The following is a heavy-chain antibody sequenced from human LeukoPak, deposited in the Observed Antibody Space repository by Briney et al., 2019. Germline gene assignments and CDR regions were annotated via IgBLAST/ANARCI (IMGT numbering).Heavy chain of an antibody. Sequence: PSETLSLTCTVSGGSISSYYWSWIRQPPGKGLEWIGYIYYSGSTNYNPSLKSRVTISVDTSKNQFSLKLSSVTAADTAVYYCARAKKTRQLVNAFDIWGQGTMVTVSS. CDR1: GGSISSYY. J-gene: IGHJ3*02. D-gene: IGHD1-1*01. CDR2: IYYSGST. V-gene: IGHV4-59*01. CDR3: ARAKKTRQLVNAFDI.